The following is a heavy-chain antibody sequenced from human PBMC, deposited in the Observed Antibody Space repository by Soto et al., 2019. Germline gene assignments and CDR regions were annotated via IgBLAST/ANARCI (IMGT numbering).Heavy chain of an antibody. V-gene: IGHV4-30-4*01. CDR2: IYYSGST. Sequence: SETLFLTCTVSGGSISSGDYYWSWIRQPPGKGPEWIGYIYYSGSTYYNPSLKSRVTISVDTSKNQFSLKLSSVTATDTAVYYCARVSSVTMVRGVEYWGQGTLVTVSS. CDR1: GGSISSGDYY. CDR3: ARVSSVTMVRGVEY. J-gene: IGHJ4*02. D-gene: IGHD3-10*01.